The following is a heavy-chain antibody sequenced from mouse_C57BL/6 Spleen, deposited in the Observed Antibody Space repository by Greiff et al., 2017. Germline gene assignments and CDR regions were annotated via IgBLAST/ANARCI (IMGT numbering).Heavy chain of an antibody. CDR1: GFSLTSYG. CDR2: IWSGGST. Sequence: QVQLKESGPGLVQPSPSLSITCTVSGFSLTSYGVHWVRQSPGKGLEWLGVIWSGGSTDYNAAFISSLSISKDNSKSQVFFKMNSLQADDTAIYYCARSNFYAMDYWGQGTSVTVSS. J-gene: IGHJ4*01. D-gene: IGHD4-1*01. CDR3: ARSNFYAMDY. V-gene: IGHV2-2*01.